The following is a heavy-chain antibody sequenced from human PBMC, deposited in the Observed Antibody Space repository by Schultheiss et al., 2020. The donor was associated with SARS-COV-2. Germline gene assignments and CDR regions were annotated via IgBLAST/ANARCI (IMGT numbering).Heavy chain of an antibody. CDR1: GYTFTSYG. CDR2: ISAYNGNT. CDR3: ASPGRAGVVPAAIGAFDI. J-gene: IGHJ3*02. V-gene: IGHV1-18*01. D-gene: IGHD2-2*01. Sequence: ASVKVSCKASGYTFTSYGISWVRQAPGQGLEWMGWISAYNGNTNYAQKLQGRVTMTTDTSTSTAYMELRSLRSDDTAVYYCASPGRAGVVPAAIGAFDIWGQGTMVTVSS.